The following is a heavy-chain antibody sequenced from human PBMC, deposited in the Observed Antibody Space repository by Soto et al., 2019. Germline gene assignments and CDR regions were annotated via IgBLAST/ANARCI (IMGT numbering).Heavy chain of an antibody. D-gene: IGHD6-19*01. J-gene: IGHJ4*02. CDR2: INHSGST. CDR1: GGSFSGYY. Sequence: SETLSLTCAVYGGSFSGYYWSWIRQPPGKGLEWIGEINHSGSTLYNPSLKSRLAMSLDTSKNQFSLKLGSVTAADTAIYYCARDWGSSGWPNWGPGTLVTVSS. CDR3: ARDWGSSGWPN. V-gene: IGHV4-34*09.